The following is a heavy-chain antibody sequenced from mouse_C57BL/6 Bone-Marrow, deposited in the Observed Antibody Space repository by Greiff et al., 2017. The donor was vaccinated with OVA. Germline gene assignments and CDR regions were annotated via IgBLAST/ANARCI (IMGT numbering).Heavy chain of an antibody. J-gene: IGHJ4*01. CDR2: IYPRSGNT. CDR1: GYTFTSYG. CDR3: ARSGGYYGAMDY. Sequence: QVQLQQSGAELARPGASVKLSCKASGYTFTSYGISWVKQRTGQGLEWIGEIYPRSGNTYYNEKFKGKATLTADKSSSTAYMELRSRTSEDSAVYFCARSGGYYGAMDYWGQGTSVTVSS. V-gene: IGHV1-81*01. D-gene: IGHD1-1*01.